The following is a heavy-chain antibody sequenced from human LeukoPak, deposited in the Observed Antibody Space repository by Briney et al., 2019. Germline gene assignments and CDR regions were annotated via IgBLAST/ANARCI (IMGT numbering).Heavy chain of an antibody. Sequence: SETLSLTCTVSGGSIRSASDYWSWLRQPAGRGLEWIGRIYVTRTTNYNPSLKSRVTISVDTSKNQFSLKLSSVTAADTAVYYCARGGDCSSTSCYERNAFDMWAKGQWSPSLQ. V-gene: IGHV4-61*10. CDR3: ARGGDCSSTSCYERNAFDM. CDR1: GGSIRSASDY. J-gene: IGHJ3*02. D-gene: IGHD2-2*01. CDR2: IYVTRTT.